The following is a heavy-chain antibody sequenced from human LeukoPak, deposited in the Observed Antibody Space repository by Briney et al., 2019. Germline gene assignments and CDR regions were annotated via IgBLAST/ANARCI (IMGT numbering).Heavy chain of an antibody. J-gene: IGHJ3*02. D-gene: IGHD3-3*01. CDR3: ARGYDFWSGYYTIDDAFDI. CDR2: ISPYNGNT. V-gene: IGHV1-18*01. CDR1: GYTFTSYG. Sequence: ASVKVSCKASGYTFTSYGISWVRQAPGQGLEWMGWISPYNGNTNYAQKLQGRVTMTTDTSTSTAYMVLRSLRSDDTAVYYCARGYDFWSGYYTIDDAFDIWGQGTMVTVSS.